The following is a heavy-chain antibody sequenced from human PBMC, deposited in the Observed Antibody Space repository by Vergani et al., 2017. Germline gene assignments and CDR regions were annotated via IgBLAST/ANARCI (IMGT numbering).Heavy chain of an antibody. CDR1: EYSFGNYW. CDR3: AGHTINTDS. J-gene: IGHJ4*02. Sequence: EVELVQSGPEMRKPGESLKISCKGSEYSFGNYWIGWVRQMPGKGLEWMGIIYPADSDTRYSPSYQGQVTISADKSISTAFLQWDSLRASDTALYCCAGHTINTDSWGQGTLVTVS. CDR2: IYPADSDT. D-gene: IGHD5-12*01. V-gene: IGHV5-51*01.